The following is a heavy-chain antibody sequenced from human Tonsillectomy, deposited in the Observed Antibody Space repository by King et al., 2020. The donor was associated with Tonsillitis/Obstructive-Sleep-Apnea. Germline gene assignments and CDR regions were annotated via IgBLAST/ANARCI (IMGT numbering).Heavy chain of an antibody. D-gene: IGHD2-2*01. Sequence: VQLVESGAEVKKPGESLRISCKGSGYSFTNYWISCVRQMPGKGLEWMGRIDPSDSYTNYSPSFQGHVTISADKSISTAYLQWSSLTASDTAMYYCARHWYCSSTSCYLVDYRGQGTLVTVSS. CDR2: IDPSDSYT. V-gene: IGHV5-10-1*01. CDR1: GYSFTNYW. CDR3: ARHWYCSSTSCYLVDY. J-gene: IGHJ4*02.